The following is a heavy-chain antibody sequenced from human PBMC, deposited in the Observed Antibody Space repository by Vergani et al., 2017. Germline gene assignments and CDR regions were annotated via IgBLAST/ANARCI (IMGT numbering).Heavy chain of an antibody. J-gene: IGHJ4*02. CDR1: GGSISSDY. D-gene: IGHD6-19*01. Sequence: QVQLQESGPGLVKPSETLSLTCTVSGGSISSDYWSWIRQPPGKGLEWIGYISSSGSTNYNPSLKSRVTISVDTSKNQFSLKLTSLTAADTAVHYCARQGWYNFDRWGQGTLVTVSS. CDR2: ISSSGST. CDR3: ARQGWYNFDR. V-gene: IGHV4-59*08.